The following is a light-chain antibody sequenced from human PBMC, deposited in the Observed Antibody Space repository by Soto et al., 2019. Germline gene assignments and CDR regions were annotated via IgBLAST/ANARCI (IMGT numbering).Light chain of an antibody. Sequence: QSALTQPASVSGSPGQSITISCTGTSSDVGGYNYVSWYQQHPGKAPKLMIYEVSNRPSGVPDRFSASKSGNTASLTVSGLQAEDEADYYCSSHGGSNNFYVFGTGTKLTVL. V-gene: IGLV2-8*01. J-gene: IGLJ1*01. CDR2: EVS. CDR3: SSHGGSNNFYV. CDR1: SSDVGGYNY.